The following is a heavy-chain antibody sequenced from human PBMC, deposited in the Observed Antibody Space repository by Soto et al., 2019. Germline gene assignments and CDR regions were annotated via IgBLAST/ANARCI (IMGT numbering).Heavy chain of an antibody. CDR1: GFTFSSYS. CDR2: ISAASSTM. D-gene: IGHD1-7*01. Sequence: VQLVESGGGLVQPGGSLRLSCAASGFTFSSYSMNWVRQAPGKGLEWVSYISAASSTMLYADSVRGRFTISRDNAKDSLYLQMNSLRAEDTAVYYCARDWNYAVDYWVQGTLVTVSS. V-gene: IGHV3-48*01. CDR3: ARDWNYAVDY. J-gene: IGHJ4*02.